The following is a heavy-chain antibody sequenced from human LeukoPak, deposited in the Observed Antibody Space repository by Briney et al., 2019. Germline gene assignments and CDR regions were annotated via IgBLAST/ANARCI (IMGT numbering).Heavy chain of an antibody. CDR1: GFTFSSYE. J-gene: IGHJ6*02. D-gene: IGHD3-10*01. CDR3: YSSRSYYGVMEV. V-gene: IGHV3-48*03. CDR2: ISSSGSII. Sequence: PGGSLRLSCAASGFTFSSYEMNWVRQAPGKGLEWVSYISSSGSIIHYADSVKGRFTISRDNSKNTVYLQTNSLRAEDTAVYYCYSSRSYYGVMEVWGQGTTVTVSS.